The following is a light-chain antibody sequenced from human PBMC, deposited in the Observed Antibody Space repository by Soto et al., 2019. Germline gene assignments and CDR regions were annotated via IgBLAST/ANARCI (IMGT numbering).Light chain of an antibody. CDR1: QSVATY. CDR2: DAF. V-gene: IGKV3-11*01. J-gene: IGKJ5*01. CDR3: QQRIKWPIT. Sequence: EIVLTQSAATLSLSPGERATLSCGASQSVATYVAWYQQKPGQAPRLLIYDAFNRATGTPARFSGSGSGTDFTLTISSLEPADSAVYYCQQRIKWPITFGQGTRLEIK.